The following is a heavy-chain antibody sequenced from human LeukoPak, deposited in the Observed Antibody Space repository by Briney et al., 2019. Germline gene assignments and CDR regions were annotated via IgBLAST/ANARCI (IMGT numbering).Heavy chain of an antibody. V-gene: IGHV4-61*09. D-gene: IGHD1-14*01. CDR2: IYSSGSA. CDR1: GDSITSRSYY. J-gene: IGHJ3*02. CDR3: ARDYRPASNTYAFDI. Sequence: SETLSLTCIVSGDSITSRSYYWSWIRPPAGKGLEWIGYIYSSGSANYNPSLKSRVTMSVDTSRNQFSLNLNSVTAADTAVYYCARDYRPASNTYAFDIWGQGTVVTVSS.